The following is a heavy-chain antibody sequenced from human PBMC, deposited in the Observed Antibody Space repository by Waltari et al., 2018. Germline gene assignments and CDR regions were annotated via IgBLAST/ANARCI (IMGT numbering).Heavy chain of an antibody. D-gene: IGHD3-22*01. CDR2: IYYSGST. CDR3: ARRGYDSRGYDAFDI. V-gene: IGHV4-39*01. J-gene: IGHJ3*02. Sequence: VQLLESGGGLVQPGGSLRLSCAASGFNFSSYAMIWVRQAPGKGLEWIGSIYYSGSTYYNPSLKSRVTISVDTSKNQFSLKLSSVTAADTAVYYCARRGYDSRGYDAFDIWGQGTMVTVSS. CDR1: GFNFSSYA.